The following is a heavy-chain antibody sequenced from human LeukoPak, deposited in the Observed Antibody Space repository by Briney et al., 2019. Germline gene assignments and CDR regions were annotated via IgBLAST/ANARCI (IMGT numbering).Heavy chain of an antibody. Sequence: GGSLRLSCAASGFTFSSYAMPWVRQAPGKGLEWVAVISYDGSNKYYADSVKGRFTISRDNSKNTLYLQMNSLRAEDTAVYYCARDPANTVTTTPRGWGSHDYWGQGTLVTVSS. CDR3: ARDPANTVTTTPRGWGSHDY. J-gene: IGHJ4*02. D-gene: IGHD4-17*01. CDR2: ISYDGSNK. V-gene: IGHV3-30-3*01. CDR1: GFTFSSYA.